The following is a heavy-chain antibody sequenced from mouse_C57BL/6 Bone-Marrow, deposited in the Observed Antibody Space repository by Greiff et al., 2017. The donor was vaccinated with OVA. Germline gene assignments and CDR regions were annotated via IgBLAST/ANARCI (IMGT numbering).Heavy chain of an antibody. Sequence: VQLVESGGGLVKPGGSLKLSCAASGFTFSSYAMSWVRQTPEKRLEWVATISDGGSYTYYPDNVKGRFTISRDNAKNNLYLQMSHLKSEDTAMYYCARDRLRRFAYWGQGTLVTVSA. V-gene: IGHV5-4*01. D-gene: IGHD2-4*01. CDR1: GFTFSSYA. CDR2: ISDGGSYT. CDR3: ARDRLRRFAY. J-gene: IGHJ3*01.